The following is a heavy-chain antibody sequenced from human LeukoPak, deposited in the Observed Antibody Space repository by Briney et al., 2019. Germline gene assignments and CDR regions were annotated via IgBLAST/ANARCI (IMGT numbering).Heavy chain of an antibody. V-gene: IGHV4-61*02. D-gene: IGHD6-19*01. CDR3: ARGRAGGYSSGWYRRGGHFDP. Sequence: PSETLSLTCLVSGGSTSTGDYYCSWIRQPAGKGLEWIGRIHTSGTTNYNPSLKSRVTMSVDTSQDQFSLKLSSVTAADTAVYFCARGRAGGYSSGWYRRGGHFDPWGQGTLVTVSS. J-gene: IGHJ5*02. CDR2: IHTSGTT. CDR1: GGSTSTGDYY.